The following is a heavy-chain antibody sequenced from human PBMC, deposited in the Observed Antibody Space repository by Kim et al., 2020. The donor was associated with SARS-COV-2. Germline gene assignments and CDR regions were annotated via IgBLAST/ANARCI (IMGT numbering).Heavy chain of an antibody. CDR3: ARDPDRMDV. CDR2: NR. Sequence: NRNYAQKLQGRVTMPTDTSTSTAYMELRGLRSDDTAVYYCARDPDRMDVWGQGTTVTVSS. D-gene: IGHD2-15*01. J-gene: IGHJ6*02. V-gene: IGHV1-18*01.